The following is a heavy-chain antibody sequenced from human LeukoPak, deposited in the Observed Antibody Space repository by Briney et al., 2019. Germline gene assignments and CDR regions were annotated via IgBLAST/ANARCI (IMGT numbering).Heavy chain of an antibody. D-gene: IGHD5-18*01. CDR3: ARDMHSFGYYFDY. CDR2: IYSSGST. Sequence: PSETLSLTCTVSGGSISGYYWSWIRQPAGKGLEWIGLIYSSGSTNYNPSLESRVTMSVDTSKHQFSLKLTSVTAADTAVYHYARDMHSFGYYFDYWGQGILVTVSS. V-gene: IGHV4-4*07. J-gene: IGHJ4*02. CDR1: GGSISGYY.